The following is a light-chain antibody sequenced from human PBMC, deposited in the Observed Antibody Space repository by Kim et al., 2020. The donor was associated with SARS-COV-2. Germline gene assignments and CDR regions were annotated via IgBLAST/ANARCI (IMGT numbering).Light chain of an antibody. CDR1: LSDVGTFNL. Sequence: QSALTQPASASGSPGQSITISCTGTLSDVGTFNLVSWYQQHPGKAPILIMFDICHRPSGVPGRFSGSKSGNTASLTVSDLQPEDEADYFCSSFAVNVNWVFGGGTQLTVL. J-gene: IGLJ3*02. V-gene: IGLV2-8*01. CDR3: SSFAVNVNWV. CDR2: DIC.